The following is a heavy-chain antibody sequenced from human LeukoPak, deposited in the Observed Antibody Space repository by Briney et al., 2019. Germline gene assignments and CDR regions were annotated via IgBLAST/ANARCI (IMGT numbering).Heavy chain of an antibody. Sequence: GGSLRLSCVASGFTFTTYWMSWVRQAPGKGLEWVANINQDGSEKYYVDSVKGRFTISRDNAKNSLYLQMNGLRDEDTAVFYCARSRYDYIWGIDYWGQGTLVTISS. D-gene: IGHD3-16*01. CDR1: GFTFTTYW. CDR3: ARSRYDYIWGIDY. J-gene: IGHJ4*02. CDR2: INQDGSEK. V-gene: IGHV3-7*01.